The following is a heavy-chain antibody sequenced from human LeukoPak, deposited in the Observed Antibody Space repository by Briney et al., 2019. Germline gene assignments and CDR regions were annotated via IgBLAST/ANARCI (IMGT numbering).Heavy chain of an antibody. J-gene: IGHJ4*02. V-gene: IGHV3-30*04. CDR1: GFTFSSYA. Sequence: GGSLRLSCAASGFTFSSYAMHWVRQAPGKGLEWVAVISYDGSNKYYADSVKGRFTISRDNSKNTLYLQMNSLRAEDTAVYYCAKDVYFDWFQDYWGQGTLVTVSS. D-gene: IGHD3-9*01. CDR3: AKDVYFDWFQDY. CDR2: ISYDGSNK.